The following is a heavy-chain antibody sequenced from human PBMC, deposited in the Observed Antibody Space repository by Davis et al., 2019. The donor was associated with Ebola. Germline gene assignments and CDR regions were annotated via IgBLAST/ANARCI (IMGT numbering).Heavy chain of an antibody. CDR1: GFTLSSYA. Sequence: GESLKTSCAAPGFTLSSYAMSWVRQAPGKRLEWVPSISGSGGSTYYADSVKGRFTISRDNSKNTLYLQMNSLRAADTAVYYCAKDRQLAFDYWGQGTLVTVSS. D-gene: IGHD6-13*01. V-gene: IGHV3-23*01. CDR2: ISGSGGST. CDR3: AKDRQLAFDY. J-gene: IGHJ4*02.